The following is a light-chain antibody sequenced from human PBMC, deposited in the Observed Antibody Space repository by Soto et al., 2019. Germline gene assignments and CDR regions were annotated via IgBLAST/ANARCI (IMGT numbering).Light chain of an antibody. J-gene: IGLJ2*01. CDR1: RDDVGGYNY. CDR3: SSYVTTNVVV. CDR2: EVY. V-gene: IGLV2-8*01. Sequence: QSALTQPPSVSGSPGQSVTISCTGTRDDVGGYNYVSWFQHHPGKAPKLMIYEVYKRPSGVPARFSGSKSGNTASLTVSGLQAGDEAIYYCSSYVTTNVVVFGGGTKLTVL.